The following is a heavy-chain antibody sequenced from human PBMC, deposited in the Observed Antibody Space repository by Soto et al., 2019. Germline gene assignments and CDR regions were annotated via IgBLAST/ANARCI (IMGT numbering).Heavy chain of an antibody. D-gene: IGHD1-7*01. CDR1: GFTFSSYG. V-gene: IGHV3-30*18. CDR3: AKGGITGTTSFAFDI. J-gene: IGHJ3*02. Sequence: GGSLRLSCAASGFTFSSYGMHWVRQAPGKGLEWVAVISYDGSNKYYADSVKGRFTISRDNSKNTLYLQMNSLRAEETAVYYWAKGGITGTTSFAFDIWGQGTMVTVSS. CDR2: ISYDGSNK.